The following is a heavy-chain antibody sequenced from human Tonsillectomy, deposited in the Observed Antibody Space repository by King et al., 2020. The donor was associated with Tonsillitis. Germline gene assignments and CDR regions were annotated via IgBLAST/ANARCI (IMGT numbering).Heavy chain of an antibody. CDR3: AGGGSGGGGGLGPFDY. Sequence: VQLVESGGGVVQPGRSLRLSCAASGLTFTTYAMHWVRQAPGKGLEWVAAISYDGSDKYYADSVKGRFSISRDNSKSTLYLQMNSLRSEDTAVYYCAGGGSGGGGGLGPFDYWGQGTLVTVSS. V-gene: IGHV3-30-3*01. D-gene: IGHD1-26*01. CDR1: GLTFTTYA. CDR2: ISYDGSDK. J-gene: IGHJ4*02.